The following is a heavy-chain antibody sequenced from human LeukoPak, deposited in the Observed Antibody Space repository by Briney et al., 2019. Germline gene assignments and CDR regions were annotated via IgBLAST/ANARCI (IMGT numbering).Heavy chain of an antibody. CDR3: ARDYKYAFDN. Sequence: GGSLRLSCAASGFTFSDYSMNWVRRAPGKGLEWISYIGIDSGNTNYADSVKGRFTISGDKAKNSLYLQMNSLRVEDTAVYYCARDYKYAFDNWGQGTLVTVSS. J-gene: IGHJ4*02. CDR2: IGIDSGNT. D-gene: IGHD5-24*01. CDR1: GFTFSDYS. V-gene: IGHV3-48*01.